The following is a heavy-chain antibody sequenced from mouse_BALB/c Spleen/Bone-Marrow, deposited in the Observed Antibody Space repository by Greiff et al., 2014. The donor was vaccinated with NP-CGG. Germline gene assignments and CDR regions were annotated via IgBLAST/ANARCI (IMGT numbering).Heavy chain of an antibody. J-gene: IGHJ4*01. V-gene: IGHV1-26*01. CDR2: INPYNGGT. D-gene: IGHD2-4*01. CDR1: GYSFTDYT. CDR3: ARGATMITTGDAMDY. Sequence: VQLQQSGPELVEPGASMKISCKASGYSFTDYTMNWVKQSHGKNLEWIGLINPYNGGTDYSQEFKGKATLTVDKSSSTAYMELLSLTSEDSAVYYCARGATMITTGDAMDYWGQGTSVTVSS.